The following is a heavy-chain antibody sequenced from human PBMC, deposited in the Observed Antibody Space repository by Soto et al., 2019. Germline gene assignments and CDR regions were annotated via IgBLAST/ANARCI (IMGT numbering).Heavy chain of an antibody. V-gene: IGHV1-2*02. CDR3: ETERYRVISDGMDV. D-gene: IGHD3-16*01. J-gene: IGHJ6*02. CDR2: INPETGGT. CDR1: GYTFTGYY. Sequence: GASVKVSCKASGYTFTGYYVHWVRQAPGQGLEWMGWINPETGGTSYAQKFQGRVTLSRDTSISTAYLELSRQRFDDAAVYFWETERYRVISDGMDVWGRGTTGTVCS.